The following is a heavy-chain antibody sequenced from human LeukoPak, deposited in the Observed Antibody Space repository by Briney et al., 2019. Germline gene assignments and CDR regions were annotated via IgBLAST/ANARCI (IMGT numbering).Heavy chain of an antibody. CDR1: GYIFSNYD. J-gene: IGHJ4*02. CDR2: MNPNSGNT. Sequence: ASVTVSCKASGYIFSNYDISWVRQATGQGFEWMGWMNPNSGNTGYALEFQGRVTFTTDTSITTAYMEMSRVRSDDTAVYYCARAVRHQLLPDYWGQGTLVTVSS. CDR3: ARAVRHQLLPDY. V-gene: IGHV1-8*01. D-gene: IGHD2-2*01.